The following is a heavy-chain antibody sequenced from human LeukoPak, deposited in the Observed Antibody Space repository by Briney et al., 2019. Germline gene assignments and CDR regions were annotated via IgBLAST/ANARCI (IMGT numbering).Heavy chain of an antibody. CDR3: ARSYGSGRRDVFDI. D-gene: IGHD3-10*01. V-gene: IGHV1-2*02. CDR2: INPNSGGT. Sequence: ASVKVSCKSSGYIFTDHFIHWVRQAPGQGLEWMGWINPNSGGTNNSQKFQGRVTMTGDTSIRTAYMELRRLRSDDTAVYYCARSYGSGRRDVFDIWGQGTRVTV. CDR1: GYIFTDHF. J-gene: IGHJ3*02.